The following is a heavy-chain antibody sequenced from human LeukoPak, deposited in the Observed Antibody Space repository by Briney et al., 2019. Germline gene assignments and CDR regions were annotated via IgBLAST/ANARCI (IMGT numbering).Heavy chain of an antibody. Sequence: SETLSLTCTVSGGSISSSSYYWGWIRQPPGKGLEWIGSIYYSGSTYYNPSLKSRVTISVDTSKNQFSLKLSSVTAADTAVYYCAGRYCSGSSCYTTTHVNWFDPWGQGTLVTVSS. CDR3: AGRYCSGSSCYTTTHVNWFDP. V-gene: IGHV4-39*01. D-gene: IGHD2-15*01. CDR2: IYYSGST. CDR1: GGSISSSSYY. J-gene: IGHJ5*02.